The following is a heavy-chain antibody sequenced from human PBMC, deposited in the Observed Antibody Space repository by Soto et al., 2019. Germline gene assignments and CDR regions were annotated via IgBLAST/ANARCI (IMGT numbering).Heavy chain of an antibody. D-gene: IGHD2-15*01. CDR3: ASGRLGSFDP. CDR1: GGSISSGGYS. J-gene: IGHJ5*02. V-gene: IGHV4-30-2*01. CDR2: IYHSGST. Sequence: SETLSLTCAVSGGSISSGGYSWSWIRQPPGKGLEWIGYIYHSGSTYYNPSLKSRVTISVDRSKNQFSLKLSSVTAADTAVYYCASGRLGSFDPWGQGTLVTAPQ.